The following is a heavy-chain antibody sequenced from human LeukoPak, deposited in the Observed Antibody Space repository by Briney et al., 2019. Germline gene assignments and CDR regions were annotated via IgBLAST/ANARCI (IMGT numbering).Heavy chain of an antibody. CDR2: ISSSGSRI. Sequence: RGGSLRLSCAASGFTFRDYYMSWIRQAPGKGLEWVSYISSSGSRIYNADSVKGRFTISRDNAKNSLFLQMNSLRAEDTAVYYCARVSQYYDNTGYSDWGQGTLVTVSS. V-gene: IGHV3-11*04. D-gene: IGHD3-22*01. CDR1: GFTFRDYY. CDR3: ARVSQYYDNTGYSD. J-gene: IGHJ4*02.